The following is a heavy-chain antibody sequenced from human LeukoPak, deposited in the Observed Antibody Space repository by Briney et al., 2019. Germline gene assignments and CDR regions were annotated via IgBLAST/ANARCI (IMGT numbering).Heavy chain of an antibody. D-gene: IGHD3-10*01. V-gene: IGHV4-34*01. CDR3: SGPMVRGVIIDDAFDI. CDR2: INHSGIT. Sequence: SETLSLTCAVYGGSFNGYYWSWIRQPPGKGLEWIGEINHSGITNYNPSLKSRVNIPEDTSKNQFSLKLRSVTAAHTAVHYCSGPMVRGVIIDDAFDIWGQGTMVNVSS. J-gene: IGHJ3*02. CDR1: GGSFNGYY.